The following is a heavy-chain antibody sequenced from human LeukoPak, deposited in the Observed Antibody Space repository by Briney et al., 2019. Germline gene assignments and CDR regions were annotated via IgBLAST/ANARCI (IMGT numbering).Heavy chain of an antibody. CDR3: ARYEYLPVNYYDSSNDAFDI. CDR2: IYYSGST. CDR1: GGSISSYY. D-gene: IGHD3-22*01. J-gene: IGHJ3*02. V-gene: IGHV4-59*08. Sequence: RTSETLSLTCTVSGGSISSYYWSWIRQPPGKGLEWIGYIYYSGSTNYNPSLKSRVTISVDTSKNQFSLKLSSVTAADTAVYYCARYEYLPVNYYDSSNDAFDIWGQGTMVTVSS.